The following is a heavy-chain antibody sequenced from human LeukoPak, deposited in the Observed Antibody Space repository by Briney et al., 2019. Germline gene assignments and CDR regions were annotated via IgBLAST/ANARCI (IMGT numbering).Heavy chain of an antibody. CDR3: ARAPCCYSSSWYSFMGDYFDY. V-gene: IGHV3-48*03. CDR2: ISSSGSTI. CDR1: GFTFSSYE. Sequence: GGSLRLSCAASGFTFSSYEMNWVRQAPGKGLEWASYISSSGSTIYYADSVKGRFTISRDNSKNTLYLQMNSLRAEDTAVYYCARAPCCYSSSWYSFMGDYFDYWGQGTLVTVSS. J-gene: IGHJ4*02. D-gene: IGHD6-13*01.